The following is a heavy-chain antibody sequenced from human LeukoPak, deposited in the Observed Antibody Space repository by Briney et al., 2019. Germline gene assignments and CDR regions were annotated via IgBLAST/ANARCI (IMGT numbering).Heavy chain of an antibody. CDR3: ARVTARPGVDY. D-gene: IGHD6-6*01. CDR2: ISAYNGNT. V-gene: IGHV1-18*04. Sequence: ASVKVSCKASGYTFTGYYMHWVRQAPGQGLEWMGWISAYNGNTNYAQKLQGRVTMTTDTSTSTAYMELRSLRSDDTAVYYCARVTARPGVDYWGQGTLVTVSS. CDR1: GYTFTGYY. J-gene: IGHJ4*02.